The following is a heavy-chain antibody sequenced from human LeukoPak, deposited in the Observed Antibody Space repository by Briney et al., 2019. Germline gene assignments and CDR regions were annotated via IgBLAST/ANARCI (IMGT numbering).Heavy chain of an antibody. J-gene: IGHJ4*02. V-gene: IGHV3-66*01. Sequence: GGSLRPSCAASGFTVGSNYMSWVRQAPGKGLEWVSVIYSGGSTYYADSVKGRFTISRDNSKNTLYLQMNSLRAEDTAVYYCAREGVTGTAFHWGQGTLVTVSS. CDR1: GFTVGSNY. CDR2: IYSGGST. D-gene: IGHD1-20*01. CDR3: AREGVTGTAFH.